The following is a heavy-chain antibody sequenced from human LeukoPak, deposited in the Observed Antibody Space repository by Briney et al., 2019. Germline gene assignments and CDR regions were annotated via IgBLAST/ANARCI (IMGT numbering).Heavy chain of an antibody. J-gene: IGHJ4*02. Sequence: GGSLRLSCAASGFTFSSYWMSWVRQAPGKGLEWVANIKQDGSEKYYVDSVKGRFTISRDNAKNSLYLQMNSLRAEDAAVYYCARDLTVGATAYWGQGTLVTVSS. CDR3: ARDLTVGATAY. CDR2: IKQDGSEK. CDR1: GFTFSSYW. V-gene: IGHV3-7*01. D-gene: IGHD1-26*01.